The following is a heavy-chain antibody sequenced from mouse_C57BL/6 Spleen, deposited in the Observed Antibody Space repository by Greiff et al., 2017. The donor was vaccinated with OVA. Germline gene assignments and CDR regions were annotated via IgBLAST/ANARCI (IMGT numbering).Heavy chain of an antibody. J-gene: IGHJ1*03. D-gene: IGHD1-1*01. Sequence: EVKLVESGGGLVKPGGSLKLSCAASGFTFSSYAMSWVRQTPEKRLEWVATISDGGSYTYYPDNVKGRFTISRDNAKNNLYLQMSHLKSEDTAMYYCARGGTTVGYFDVWGTGTTVTVSS. CDR1: GFTFSSYA. CDR3: ARGGTTVGYFDV. CDR2: ISDGGSYT. V-gene: IGHV5-4*03.